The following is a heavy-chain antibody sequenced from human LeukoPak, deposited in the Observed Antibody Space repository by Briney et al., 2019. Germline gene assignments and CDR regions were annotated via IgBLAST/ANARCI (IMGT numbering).Heavy chain of an antibody. D-gene: IGHD3-22*01. CDR3: AKGPFFYYDASGYNYFDF. CDR2: MSGSGGMT. CDR1: GFTFSSYA. Sequence: GGSLRLSCVASGFTFSSYAMSWVRQAPGKGLEWVSAMSGSGGMTYSADSAKGRFTISRDNSEKTLYLQMNSLRAEDTAVYYCAKGPFFYYDASGYNYFDFWGQGTLVTVSS. V-gene: IGHV3-23*01. J-gene: IGHJ4*02.